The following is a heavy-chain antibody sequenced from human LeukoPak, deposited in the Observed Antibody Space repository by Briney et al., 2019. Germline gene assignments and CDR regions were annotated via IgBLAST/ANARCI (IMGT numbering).Heavy chain of an antibody. CDR1: GYSISSGYY. V-gene: IGHV4-38-2*02. CDR2: IYHSGST. Sequence: SETLSLTCTVSGYSISSGYYWGWIRQPPGKGLEWIGSIYHSGSTYYNPSLKSRVTISVDTSKNQFSLKLSSVTAADTAVYYCAREIPADNWFDPWGQGTLVTVSS. J-gene: IGHJ5*02. CDR3: AREIPADNWFDP.